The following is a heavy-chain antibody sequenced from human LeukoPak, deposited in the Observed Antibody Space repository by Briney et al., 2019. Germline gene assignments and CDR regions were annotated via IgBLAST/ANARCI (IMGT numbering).Heavy chain of an antibody. D-gene: IGHD4-17*01. CDR1: GGFLCSGGYS. V-gene: IGHV4-30-2*01. J-gene: IGHJ3*02. CDR3: ASKAPTTVTTGWGAFDI. CDR2: IYHSGST. Sequence: TPSLTSALSGGFLCSGGYSCSWIRQPPGNGLEWIGYIYHSGSTYYNPSLKSRVTISVDRSKNQFSLKLSSVTAADTAVYYCASKAPTTVTTGWGAFDIWGQGTMVTVSS.